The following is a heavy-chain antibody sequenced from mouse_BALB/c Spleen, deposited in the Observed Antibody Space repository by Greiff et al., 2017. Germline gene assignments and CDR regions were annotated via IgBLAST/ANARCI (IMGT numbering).Heavy chain of an antibody. CDR2: ISYDGSN. J-gene: IGHJ4*01. D-gene: IGHD2-4*01. Sequence: ESGPGLVKPSQSLSLTCSVTGYSITSGYYWNWIRQFPGNKLEWMGYISYDGSNNYNPSLKNRISITRDTSKNQFFLKLNSVTTEDTATYYCATMIKTDYAMDYWGQGTSVTVSS. V-gene: IGHV3-6*02. CDR1: GYSITSGYY. CDR3: ATMIKTDYAMDY.